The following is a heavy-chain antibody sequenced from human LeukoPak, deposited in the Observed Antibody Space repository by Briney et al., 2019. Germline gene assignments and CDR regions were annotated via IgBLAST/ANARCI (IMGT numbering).Heavy chain of an antibody. CDR1: GFTFSSSS. D-gene: IGHD3-9*01. CDR2: ISTSGVHT. Sequence: GGSLRLSCEASGFTFSSSSMNWVCQAPGKGLEWVSSISTSGVHTFFADSVKGRFSISRDNAKNSLFLQMNSLRPEDSAVFFCARGDHLTGFDSWGQGTLVAVSS. CDR3: ARGDHLTGFDS. J-gene: IGHJ4*02. V-gene: IGHV3-21*01.